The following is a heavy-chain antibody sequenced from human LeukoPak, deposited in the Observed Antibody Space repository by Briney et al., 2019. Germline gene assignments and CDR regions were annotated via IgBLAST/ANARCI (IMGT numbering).Heavy chain of an antibody. D-gene: IGHD3-10*01. Sequence: GGSLRLSCAASGFIFSTYRMSWVRQAPGKGLEWVSLINDSGRRTYYADSVKGRFTVSRDNSKYTLYLQMNSLRVEDTTVYYCARRWLGDPYGMDVWGQGTTVSVSS. CDR3: ARRWLGDPYGMDV. CDR1: GFIFSTYR. V-gene: IGHV3-23*01. CDR2: INDSGRRT. J-gene: IGHJ6*02.